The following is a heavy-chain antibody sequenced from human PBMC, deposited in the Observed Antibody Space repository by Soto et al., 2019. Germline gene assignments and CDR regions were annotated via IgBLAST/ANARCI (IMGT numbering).Heavy chain of an antibody. Sequence: GGSLRLSCAASGFTFSSYGMHWVRQAPGKGLEWVAVIWYDGSNKYYADSVKGRFTISRDNSKNTLYLQMNSLRAEDTAVYYCARDPATVTTVMGWFDPWGQGTLGTVSS. CDR2: IWYDGSNK. V-gene: IGHV3-33*01. CDR3: ARDPATVTTVMGWFDP. D-gene: IGHD4-4*01. J-gene: IGHJ5*02. CDR1: GFTFSSYG.